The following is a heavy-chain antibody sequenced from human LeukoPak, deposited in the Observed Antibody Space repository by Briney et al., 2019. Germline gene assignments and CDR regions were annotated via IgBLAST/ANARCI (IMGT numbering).Heavy chain of an antibody. CDR1: GGTFSSYA. D-gene: IGHD2-2*01. CDR3: ARVRPDCSSTSCYAYYFDY. J-gene: IGHJ4*02. V-gene: IGHV1-69*05. CDR2: IIPIFGTA. Sequence: ASVKGSCKASGGTFSSYAISWVRQAPGQGLEWMGGIIPIFGTANYAQKFQGRVTITTDESTSTAYMELSSLRSEDTAVYYCARVRPDCSSTSCYAYYFDYWGQGTLVTVSS.